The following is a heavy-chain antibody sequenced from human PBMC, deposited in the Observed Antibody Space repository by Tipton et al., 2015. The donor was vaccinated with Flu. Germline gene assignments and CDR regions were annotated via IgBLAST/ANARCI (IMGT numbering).Heavy chain of an antibody. Sequence: QSGPEVKKPGASVKVSCKASGYTFTGYYMHWVRQAPGQGLEWMGWINPDSGGTNYAQKFQGRVTMTTDTSTSTAYMELRSLRSDDTAVYYCARGGHSSSWSPYYWGQGTLVTVSS. CDR3: ARGGHSSSWSPYY. CDR2: INPDSGGT. J-gene: IGHJ4*02. CDR1: GYTFTGYY. D-gene: IGHD6-13*01. V-gene: IGHV1-2*02.